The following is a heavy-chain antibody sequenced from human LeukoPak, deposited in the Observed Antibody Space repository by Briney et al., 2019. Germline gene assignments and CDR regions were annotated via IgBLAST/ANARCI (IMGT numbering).Heavy chain of an antibody. Sequence: GASVKVSCKASGYTLTKYGMNWVRQAPGQGLEWMGWISIYNGITTYAQKFQGRVTMTADTSTSTAYMELTTLRNDDTAVYYCARVLGNPNWFDPWGQGSLVTVSS. J-gene: IGHJ5*02. D-gene: IGHD1-14*01. CDR3: ARVLGNPNWFDP. CDR1: GYTLTKYG. V-gene: IGHV1-18*01. CDR2: ISIYNGIT.